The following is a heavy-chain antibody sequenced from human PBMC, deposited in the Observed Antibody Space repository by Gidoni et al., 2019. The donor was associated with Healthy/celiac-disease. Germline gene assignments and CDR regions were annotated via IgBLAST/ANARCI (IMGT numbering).Heavy chain of an antibody. CDR3: ARVHPAIYGYGDYADAFDI. V-gene: IGHV1-2*02. J-gene: IGHJ3*02. CDR2: INPNSGGT. D-gene: IGHD4-17*01. CDR1: GYTFTGYY. Sequence: QVQLVQSGAEVKKPGASVKVSCKASGYTFTGYYMHWVRQAPGQGLEWMGWINPNSGGTNYAQKFQGRVTMTRDTSISTAYMELSRLRSDDTAVYYCARVHPAIYGYGDYADAFDIWGQGTMVTVSS.